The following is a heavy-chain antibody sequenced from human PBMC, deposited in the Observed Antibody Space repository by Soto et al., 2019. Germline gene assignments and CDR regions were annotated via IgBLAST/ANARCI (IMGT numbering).Heavy chain of an antibody. CDR3: ANSYGISWYGDF. D-gene: IGHD6-13*01. Sequence: SVKVSCKASGDTSNNYPVTWVRQAPGQGLEWMGGIIPRSGTANYAQKFEGRVTLTADQSTSTAYMELRSLRPEDTAVYYCANSYGISWYGDFWGQGTLVSVSS. V-gene: IGHV1-69*13. J-gene: IGHJ4*02. CDR2: IIPRSGTA. CDR1: GDTSNNYP.